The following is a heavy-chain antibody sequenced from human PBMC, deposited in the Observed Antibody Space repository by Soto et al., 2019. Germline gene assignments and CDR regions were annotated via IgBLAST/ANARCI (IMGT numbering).Heavy chain of an antibody. CDR3: ATVATGSYSGRDY. CDR2: INGDGTST. Sequence: EVQLVESGGGLVQPGGSLRLSCAASGFTFSTYWMHWVRQAPGKGLVWVSRINGDGTSTTYADSVKVRFTISRDTAKNTVYLHMNSLSAEDTAVYYCATVATGSYSGRDYWGQGTLVTVSS. CDR1: GFTFSTYW. V-gene: IGHV3-74*03. J-gene: IGHJ4*02. D-gene: IGHD1-26*01.